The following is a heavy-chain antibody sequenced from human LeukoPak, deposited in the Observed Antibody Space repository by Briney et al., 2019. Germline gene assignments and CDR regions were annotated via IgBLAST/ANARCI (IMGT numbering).Heavy chain of an antibody. CDR3: ARALYYDILTNYQTHTYYFDY. Sequence: GGSLRLSCAASGFSLGAYSMNWVRQAPGKGLEWVSSISSRSSNIYYADSMKGRFTVSRDNAKNSLYLQMNSLRAEDTAVYYCARALYYDILTNYQTHTYYFDYWGQGTLLTVSS. V-gene: IGHV3-21*01. CDR1: GFSLGAYS. CDR2: ISSRSSNI. D-gene: IGHD3-9*01. J-gene: IGHJ4*02.